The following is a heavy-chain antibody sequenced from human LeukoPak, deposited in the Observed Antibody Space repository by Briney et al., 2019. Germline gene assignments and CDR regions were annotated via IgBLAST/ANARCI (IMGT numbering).Heavy chain of an antibody. V-gene: IGHV4-30-4*08. CDR3: AREYSSSDYFDY. CDR1: GGSISSGDYY. CDR2: IYYSGST. Sequence: SQTLSLTCTVSGGSISSGDYYWSWIRQPPGKGLEWIGYIYYSGSTYYNPSLKSRVTISVDTSKSQFSLMLSSVTAADTAAYYCAREYSSSDYFDYWGQGTLVTVSS. J-gene: IGHJ4*02. D-gene: IGHD6-6*01.